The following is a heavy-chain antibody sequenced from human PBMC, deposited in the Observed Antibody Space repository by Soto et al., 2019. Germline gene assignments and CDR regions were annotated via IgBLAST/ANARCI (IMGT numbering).Heavy chain of an antibody. CDR2: IYQSGST. Sequence: LRETLSLTCAVSGGAISSSKWWSWVRQPPGKGLEWIGEIYQSGSTNYNPSLESRVRMSVDKSRNQFSLKLTSVSAADTAMYYSARASATVAAAAIFDYWGQGTLVTVSS. V-gene: IGHV4-4*02. CDR1: GGAISSSKW. CDR3: ARASATVAAAAIFDY. J-gene: IGHJ4*02. D-gene: IGHD6-13*01.